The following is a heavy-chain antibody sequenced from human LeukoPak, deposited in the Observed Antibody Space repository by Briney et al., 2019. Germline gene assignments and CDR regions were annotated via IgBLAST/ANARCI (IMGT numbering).Heavy chain of an antibody. CDR1: GFTFSSYE. J-gene: IGHJ4*02. V-gene: IGHV3-48*03. D-gene: IGHD6-13*01. CDR2: ISSSGSTI. CDR3: ARPHSSAGCY. Sequence: GGSLRLSCAASGFTFSSYEMNWVRQAPGKGLEWVSYISSSGSTIYYADSVKGRFPLSRDNAKNPRYLQMTSLRAKDRPVYYGARPHSSAGCYWGEGSLV.